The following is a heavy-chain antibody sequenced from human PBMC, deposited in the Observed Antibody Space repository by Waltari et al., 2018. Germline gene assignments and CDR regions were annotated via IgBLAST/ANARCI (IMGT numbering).Heavy chain of an antibody. CDR1: GYTFTGYQ. CDR2: INPNSGGT. J-gene: IGHJ4*02. CDR3: ARDLVVGSGDY. V-gene: IGHV1-2*02. D-gene: IGHD1-26*01. Sequence: QVHLVQSGAEVKKPGASVKVSCKASGYTFTGYQIHWVRQAPGQGLGWMGGINPNSGGTNDEQNVQGRVTITRDTSIRTAYMELSRLRSDDTAMYYCARDLVVGSGDYWGQGTLVTVSS.